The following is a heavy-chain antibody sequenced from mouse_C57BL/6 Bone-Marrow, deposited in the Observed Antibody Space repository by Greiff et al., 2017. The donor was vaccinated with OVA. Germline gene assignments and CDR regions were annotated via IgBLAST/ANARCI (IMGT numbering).Heavy chain of an antibody. V-gene: IGHV5-9-1*02. D-gene: IGHD1-1*01. Sequence: DVMLVESGEGLVKPGGSLKLSCAASGFTFSSYAMSWVRQTPEKRLEWVAYISSGGDYIYYADTVKGRFTISRDNARNTLYLQMSSLKSEDTAMYYCTRGTTVVEGNAMDYWGQGTSVTVSS. CDR3: TRGTTVVEGNAMDY. J-gene: IGHJ4*01. CDR2: ISSGGDYI. CDR1: GFTFSSYA.